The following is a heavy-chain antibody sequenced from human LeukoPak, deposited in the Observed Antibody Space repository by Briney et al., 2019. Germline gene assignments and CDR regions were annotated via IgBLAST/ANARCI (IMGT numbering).Heavy chain of an antibody. J-gene: IGHJ5*02. CDR2: ITSSSSYI. CDR3: AKAATVTTRGAWFDP. Sequence: PGGSLRLSCAASGFTFSSYNMNWVRQAPGKGLEWVSSITSSSSYIYYADSVKGRFTISRDNAKNTLYLQMNSLRAEDTAVYYCAKAATVTTRGAWFDPWGQGTLVTVSS. CDR1: GFTFSSYN. V-gene: IGHV3-21*04. D-gene: IGHD4-17*01.